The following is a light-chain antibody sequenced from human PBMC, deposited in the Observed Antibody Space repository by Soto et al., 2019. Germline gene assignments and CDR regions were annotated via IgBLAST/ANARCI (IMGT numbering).Light chain of an antibody. J-gene: IGKJ1*01. Sequence: DIQMTQSPSTLSASVGDRVTITCRASQSISSWLAWHQQKPGKAPKILSYKAYSLESGLPSRFSGCGSGTEFTLTISSLQPDDFATYYCQQYKSYWTFGQGTKVEIK. CDR2: KAY. CDR3: QQYKSYWT. V-gene: IGKV1-5*03. CDR1: QSISSW.